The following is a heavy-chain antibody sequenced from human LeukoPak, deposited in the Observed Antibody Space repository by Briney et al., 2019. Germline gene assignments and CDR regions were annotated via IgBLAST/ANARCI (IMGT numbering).Heavy chain of an antibody. J-gene: IGHJ6*02. CDR3: ARTSGLVSYYYYGMDV. Sequence: LGGSLRLSCAASGFTLNNYWMTWVRQAPGEGLEWVANIKQDGSRKHYVDSVEGRFTISRDNARNSLYLQMNSLRSDDTAVYYCARTSGLVSYYYYGMDVWGQGTTVTVSS. CDR1: GFTLNNYW. CDR2: IKQDGSRK. V-gene: IGHV3-7*03. D-gene: IGHD6-6*01.